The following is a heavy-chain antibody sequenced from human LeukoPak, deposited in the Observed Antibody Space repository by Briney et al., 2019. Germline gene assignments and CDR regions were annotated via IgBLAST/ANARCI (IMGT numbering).Heavy chain of an antibody. CDR2: IYPGDSDT. CDR3: ARRYYYDSSGYLYYFDY. Sequence: GESLKISCKGSGYNFPTYWIGWIRQMPGKGLEWMGIIYPGDSDTRYSPSFQGQVTMSADKSITTAYLQWTSLRASDTAMYYCARRYYYDSSGYLYYFDYWGQGTLVTVSS. CDR1: GYNFPTYW. D-gene: IGHD3-22*01. V-gene: IGHV5-51*01. J-gene: IGHJ4*02.